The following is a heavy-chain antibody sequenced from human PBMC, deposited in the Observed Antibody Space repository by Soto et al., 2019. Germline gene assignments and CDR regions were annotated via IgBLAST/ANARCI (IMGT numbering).Heavy chain of an antibody. V-gene: IGHV3-9*01. CDR3: AKDISYDFWSGYYSPGLDY. CDR1: GFTFDDYA. Sequence: EVQLVESGGGLVQPGRSLRLSCAASGFTFDDYAMHWVRQAPGKGLEWVSGISWNSGSIGYADSVKGRFTISRDNAKNSLYLQMNSLRAEDTALYYCAKDISYDFWSGYYSPGLDYWGQGTLVTVSS. CDR2: ISWNSGSI. J-gene: IGHJ4*02. D-gene: IGHD3-3*01.